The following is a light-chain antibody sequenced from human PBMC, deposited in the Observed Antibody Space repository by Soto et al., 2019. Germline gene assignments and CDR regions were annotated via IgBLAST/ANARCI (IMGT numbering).Light chain of an antibody. V-gene: IGLV3-21*04. CDR3: QVWDSSSDHRGV. Sequence: SYELTQPPSVSVAPGKTARITCGGNNIGSKSVLWYQQKPGQAPVLVIYYDSDRPSGIPERFSGSNSGNTATLTISRVEAGDEADYYCQVWDSSSDHRGVFGGGTKLTVL. CDR2: YDS. J-gene: IGLJ2*01. CDR1: NIGSKS.